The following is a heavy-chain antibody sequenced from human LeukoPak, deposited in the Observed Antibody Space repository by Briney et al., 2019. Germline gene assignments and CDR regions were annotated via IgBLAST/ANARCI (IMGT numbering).Heavy chain of an antibody. CDR3: AGAAGAFDM. J-gene: IGHJ3*02. V-gene: IGHV3-33*01. CDR1: GFTFSKYG. D-gene: IGHD4/OR15-4a*01. Sequence: GRSLRLSCAASGFTFSKYGMHWIRQAPGKGLEWVAVIWSDGSHKYYADSMKGRFTISRDNSNNMVCLQMNSLRVEDTAVYYCAGAAGAFDMWGQGTLVTVSS. CDR2: IWSDGSHK.